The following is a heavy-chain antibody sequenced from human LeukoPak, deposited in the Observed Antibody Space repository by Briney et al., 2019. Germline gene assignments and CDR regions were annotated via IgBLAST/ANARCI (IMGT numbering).Heavy chain of an antibody. CDR3: ARRYCIGGNCRYYIDY. D-gene: IGHD2-15*01. V-gene: IGHV5-51*01. Sequence: GESLKISCKGSGYSFTNYWMGWVRQMPGKGLGWMGIIYPGDSDTRYSPSFQGQVTISADKSINIAYLQGSSLKASDTAMYYCARRYCIGGNCRYYIDYWGQGTLVTVSS. J-gene: IGHJ4*02. CDR1: GYSFTNYW. CDR2: IYPGDSDT.